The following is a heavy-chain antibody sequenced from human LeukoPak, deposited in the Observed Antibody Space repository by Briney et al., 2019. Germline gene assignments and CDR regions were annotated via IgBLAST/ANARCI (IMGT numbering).Heavy chain of an antibody. CDR1: GGSFSGYY. V-gene: IGHV4-34*01. J-gene: IGHJ4*02. D-gene: IGHD6-13*01. CDR2: INHSGST. CDR3: ASDQRQQLSY. Sequence: PSETLSLTCAVYGGSFSGYYWSWIRQPPGEGLEWIGEINHSGSTNYNPSLKSRVTISVDTSKNQFSLKLSSVTAADTAVYYCASDQRQQLSYWGQGTLVTVSS.